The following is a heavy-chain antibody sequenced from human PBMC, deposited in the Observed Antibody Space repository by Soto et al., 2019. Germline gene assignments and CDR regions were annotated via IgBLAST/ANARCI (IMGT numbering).Heavy chain of an antibody. CDR2: ISYDGSNK. J-gene: IGHJ4*02. V-gene: IGHV3-30-3*01. CDR1: GFTFISYA. D-gene: IGHD5-18*01. CDR3: ARAKYSYGYLDY. Sequence: GGSLILSCAASGFTFISYAMHWVRQAPGKGLEWVAVISYDGSNKYYADSVKGRFTISRDNSKNTLYLQMNSLRAEDTAVYYCARAKYSYGYLDYWGQGTLVTVSS.